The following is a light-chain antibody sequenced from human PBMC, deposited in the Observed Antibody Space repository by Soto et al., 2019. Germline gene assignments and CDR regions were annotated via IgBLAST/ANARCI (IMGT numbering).Light chain of an antibody. Sequence: QSVVTQPASVSGSPGQSITISCTGTSSDVGGYNYVSWYQQHPGKAPKLMIYDVSNRPSGVSNRFSGSKSGNTASLTISGLQAEDEADYYCSSYTSSSTLYGFGTGTKVTVL. CDR2: DVS. J-gene: IGLJ1*01. CDR3: SSYTSSSTLYG. CDR1: SSDVGGYNY. V-gene: IGLV2-14*01.